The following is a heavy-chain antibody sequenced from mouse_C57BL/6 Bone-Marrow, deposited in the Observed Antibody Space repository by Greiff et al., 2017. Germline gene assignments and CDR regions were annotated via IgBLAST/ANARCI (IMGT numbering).Heavy chain of an antibody. CDR3: ASRVYYGSTYVFDY. D-gene: IGHD1-1*01. J-gene: IGHJ2*01. V-gene: IGHV1-72*01. CDR1: GYTFTSYW. CDR2: IDPNSGGT. Sequence: QVQLQQSGAELVKPGASVKLSCKASGYTFTSYWMHWVKQRPGRGLEWIGRIDPNSGGTKYNEKFKSKATLTVDKPSSTAYMQLSSLTSEDSAVYNCASRVYYGSTYVFDYWGQGTTLTVSS.